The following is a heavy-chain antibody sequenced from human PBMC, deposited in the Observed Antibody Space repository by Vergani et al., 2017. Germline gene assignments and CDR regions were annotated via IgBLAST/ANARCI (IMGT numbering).Heavy chain of an antibody. V-gene: IGHV3-21*01. J-gene: IGHJ4*02. Sequence: EVQLLESGGGLVQPGGSLRLSCAASGFTFSSYWMHWVRQAPGKGLEWVSSISSSSSYIYYADSVKGRFTISRDNAKNSLYLQMNSLRAEDTAVYYCARDGSGSYWSDYWGQGTLVTVSS. D-gene: IGHD3-10*01. CDR3: ARDGSGSYWSDY. CDR1: GFTFSSYW. CDR2: ISSSSSYI.